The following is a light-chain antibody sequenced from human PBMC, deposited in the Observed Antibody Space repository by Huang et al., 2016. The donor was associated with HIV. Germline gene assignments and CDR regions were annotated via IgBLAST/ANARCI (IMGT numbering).Light chain of an antibody. Sequence: DIQMTQSPSSLSESVGDRVTITCQASQDITNYLNWYRQKPGKAPNLLIYDASNLETGGPSRFSGSGSGTDFTLTINNLQPEDSATYYCQQYDNVPYTFGQGTKLEIK. CDR3: QQYDNVPYT. J-gene: IGKJ2*01. CDR2: DAS. CDR1: QDITNY. V-gene: IGKV1-33*01.